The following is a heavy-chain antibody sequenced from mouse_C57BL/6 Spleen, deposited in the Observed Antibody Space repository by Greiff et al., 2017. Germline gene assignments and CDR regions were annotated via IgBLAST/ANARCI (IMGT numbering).Heavy chain of an antibody. D-gene: IGHD2-4*01. CDR2: IDPSDSET. V-gene: IGHV1-52*01. J-gene: IGHJ3*01. Sequence: QVQLKQPGAELVRPGSSVKLSCKASGYTFTSYWMHWVKQRPIQGLEWIGNIDPSDSETHYNQKFKDKATLTVDKSSSTAYMQLSSLTSEDSAVYYCARTGDDYVSFAYWGQGTLVTVSA. CDR3: ARTGDDYVSFAY. CDR1: GYTFTSYW.